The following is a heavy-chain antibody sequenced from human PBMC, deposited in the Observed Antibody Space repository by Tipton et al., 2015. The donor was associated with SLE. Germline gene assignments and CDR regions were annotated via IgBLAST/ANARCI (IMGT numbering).Heavy chain of an antibody. V-gene: IGHV4-61*09. CDR2: IYTSGST. D-gene: IGHD6-6*01. Sequence: TLSLTCTVSGGSVSSGSYYWSWIRQPAGKGLEWIGYIYTSGSTDYNPSLKSRVTISVDTSKNQFSLKLSSVTAADTAVYYCARDLDEYSILDAFDIWGQGTMVTVSS. CDR1: GGSVSSGSYY. CDR3: ARDLDEYSILDAFDI. J-gene: IGHJ3*02.